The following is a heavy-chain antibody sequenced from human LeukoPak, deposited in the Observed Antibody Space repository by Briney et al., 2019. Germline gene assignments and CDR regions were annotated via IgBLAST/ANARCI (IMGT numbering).Heavy chain of an antibody. V-gene: IGHV4-30-4*01. Sequence: SSETLSLTCTVSGGSISSGDYYWSWIRQPPGKGLEWIGYIYYSGSTYYNPSLKSRATISVDTSKNQFSLKLSSVTAADTAVYYCASTVGYYGSGSYPDYWGQGTLVTVSS. J-gene: IGHJ4*02. CDR3: ASTVGYYGSGSYPDY. CDR1: GGSISSGDYY. D-gene: IGHD3-10*01. CDR2: IYYSGST.